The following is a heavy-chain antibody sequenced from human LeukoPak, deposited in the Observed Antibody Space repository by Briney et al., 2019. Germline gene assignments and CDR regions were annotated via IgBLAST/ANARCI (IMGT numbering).Heavy chain of an antibody. V-gene: IGHV3-49*04. CDR1: GFTFSNYA. D-gene: IGHD3-22*01. CDR3: TREHSARDYDSSGYYYVDY. CDR2: IRSKAYGRTT. Sequence: TLSLSCAASGFTFSNYAMIWVRQAPGKGLEWVGFIRSKAYGRTTEYAASVKSRFTISRDDSKSNAYLQMNSLKTEDTAVYYCTREHSARDYDSSGYYYVDYWGQGTLATVSS. J-gene: IGHJ4*02.